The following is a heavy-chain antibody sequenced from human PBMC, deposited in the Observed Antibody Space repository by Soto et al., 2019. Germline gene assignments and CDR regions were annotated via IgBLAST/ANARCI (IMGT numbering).Heavy chain of an antibody. Sequence: QVQLVESGGGVVQPGRSLRLSCAASGFTFSSYAMHWVRQAPGKGLEWVAVISYDGSNKYYADSVKGRSTISRDNSKNPLSLKMNRLKAEDAAVYYCASRGNFAYWGQGTLVPVSS. CDR3: ASRGNFAY. V-gene: IGHV3-30-3*01. J-gene: IGHJ4*02. D-gene: IGHD3-10*01. CDR2: ISYDGSNK. CDR1: GFTFSSYA.